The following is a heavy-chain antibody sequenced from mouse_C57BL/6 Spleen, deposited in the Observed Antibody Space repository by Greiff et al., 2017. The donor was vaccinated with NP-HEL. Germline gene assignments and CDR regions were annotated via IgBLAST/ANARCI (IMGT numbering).Heavy chain of an antibody. CDR3: ARHGGEYDGLDY. CDR1: GFTFSSYG. J-gene: IGHJ2*01. Sequence: EVQRVESGGDLVKPGGSLKLSCAASGFTFSSYGMSWVRQTPDKRLEWVATISSGGSYTYYPDSVKGRFTISRDNAKNTLYLQMSSLKSEDTAMYYCARHGGEYDGLDYWGQGTTLTVSS. V-gene: IGHV5-6*01. CDR2: ISSGGSYT. D-gene: IGHD2-4*01.